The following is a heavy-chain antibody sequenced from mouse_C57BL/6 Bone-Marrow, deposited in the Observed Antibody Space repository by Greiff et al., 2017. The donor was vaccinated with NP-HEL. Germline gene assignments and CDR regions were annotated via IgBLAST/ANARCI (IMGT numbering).Heavy chain of an antibody. J-gene: IGHJ4*01. CDR3: ARELYYAMDY. V-gene: IGHV7-1*01. Sequence: EVMLVESGGGLVQSGRSLRLSCATSGFTFSDFYMEWVRQAPGQGLEWIAASRNKANDYTTEYRASVKGRFIVSRDTSQSILYLQMNALRAEDTAIYYCARELYYAMDYWGQGTSVTVSS. CDR2: SRNKANDYTT. CDR1: GFTFSDFY.